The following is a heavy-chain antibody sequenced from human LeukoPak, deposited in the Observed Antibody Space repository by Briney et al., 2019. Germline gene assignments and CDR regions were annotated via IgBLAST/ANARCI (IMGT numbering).Heavy chain of an antibody. D-gene: IGHD6-13*01. J-gene: IGHJ4*02. CDR2: ISWNSASV. CDR1: GFTFDDYG. CDR3: AKDYGYSSSWYDY. Sequence: GRSLRLSCEVSGFTFDDYGMHWVRQAPGKGLEWVSSISWNSASVGYVDSVKGRFTISRDNAKKTLYLQMNSLRAEDTALYYCAKDYGYSSSWYDYWGQGTLVTVSS. V-gene: IGHV3-9*01.